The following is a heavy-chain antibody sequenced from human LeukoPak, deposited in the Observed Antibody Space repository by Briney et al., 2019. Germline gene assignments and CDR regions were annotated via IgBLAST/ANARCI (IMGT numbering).Heavy chain of an antibody. CDR1: GGSIGSSIYY. D-gene: IGHD1-1*01. J-gene: IGHJ5*02. CDR2: IYYSGNT. Sequence: SETLSLTCTVSGGSIGSSIYYWGWIRQPPGKGLEWIGSIYYSGNTYYNPSLKSRVTISVDTSKNQFSLKLSSVTAADTAVYYCAREGTSGTHLNWFDPWGQGTLVTVSS. CDR3: AREGTSGTHLNWFDP. V-gene: IGHV4-39*07.